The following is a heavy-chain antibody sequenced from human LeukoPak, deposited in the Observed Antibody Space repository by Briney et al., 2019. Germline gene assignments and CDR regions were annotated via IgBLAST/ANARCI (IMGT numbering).Heavy chain of an antibody. CDR3: ARDYYYYGMDV. V-gene: IGHV3-66*01. J-gene: IGHJ6*02. Sequence: PGGSLRLSCAASGFTVSSNYMSWVRQAPGKGLEWVSVIYSGGSTYYADSVKGRFTISRDNSKNTLYLQMNSLRAGDTAVYYCARDYYYYGMDVWGQGTTVTVSS. CDR1: GFTVSSNY. CDR2: IYSGGST.